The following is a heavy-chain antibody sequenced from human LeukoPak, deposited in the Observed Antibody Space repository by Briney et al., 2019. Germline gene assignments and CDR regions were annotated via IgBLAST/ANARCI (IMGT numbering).Heavy chain of an antibody. J-gene: IGHJ4*02. V-gene: IGHV4-31*03. CDR2: IYYSGST. Sequence: PSETLSLTCTVSGGSISSSGYYWSWIRQHPGKGLEWIGYIYYSGSTYYNPSLKSRVTISVDTSKNQFSLKLSSVTAADTAVYYCARDSLRHPLDYWGQGTLVTVSS. CDR1: GGSISSSGYY. CDR3: ARDSLRHPLDY.